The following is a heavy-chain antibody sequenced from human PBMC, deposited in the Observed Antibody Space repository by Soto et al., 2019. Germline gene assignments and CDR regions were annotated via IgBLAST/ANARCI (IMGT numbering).Heavy chain of an antibody. V-gene: IGHV1-69*13. CDR3: AGGPTDYYGSNDSRWFDP. CDR2: IIPIFGTA. CDR1: GGTFSSYA. D-gene: IGHD3-10*01. J-gene: IGHJ5*02. Sequence: ASVKVSCKASGGTFSSYAISWVRQAPGQGLEWMGGIIPIFGTANYAQKFQGRVTITADESTSTAYMELSSLRSEDTAVYYCAGGPTDYYGSNDSRWFDPWGQGTLVTVSS.